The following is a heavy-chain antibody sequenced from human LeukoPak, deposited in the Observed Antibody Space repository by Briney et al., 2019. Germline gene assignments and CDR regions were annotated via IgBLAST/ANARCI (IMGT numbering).Heavy chain of an antibody. D-gene: IGHD5-18*01. J-gene: IGHJ2*01. CDR2: LYDGGST. CDR3: ARDRRGYSYGSYWYFDL. Sequence: SETLSLTCTVSGGSISSYYWSWVRQPPGKGLEWIGYLYDGGSTHYNPSLKSRVIISVDTSKNQFSLNLNSVTAADTAVYYCARDRRGYSYGSYWYFDLWGRGTLVTVSS. CDR1: GGSISSYY. V-gene: IGHV4-59*12.